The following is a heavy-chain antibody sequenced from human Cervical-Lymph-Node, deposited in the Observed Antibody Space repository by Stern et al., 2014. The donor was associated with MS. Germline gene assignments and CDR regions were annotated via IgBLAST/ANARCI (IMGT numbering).Heavy chain of an antibody. CDR1: GYIFTNYH. CDR3: ARHGFDFWSGYYEV. V-gene: IGHV5-51*01. J-gene: IGHJ4*02. Sequence: MQLVQSGEQVKKPGESLRISCKGSGYIFTNYHIAWVRQMPGKGLEWMGVINPVDSTTTYDPSFQGHVTISADKSINTAYLQWRSLKASDTAMYHCARHGFDFWSGYYEVWGQGTLVTVSS. D-gene: IGHD3-3*01. CDR2: INPVDSTT.